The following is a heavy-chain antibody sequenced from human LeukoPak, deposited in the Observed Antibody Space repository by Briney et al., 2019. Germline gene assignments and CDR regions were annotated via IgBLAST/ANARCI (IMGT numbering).Heavy chain of an antibody. V-gene: IGHV3-7*03. CDR1: GFTFSSYW. Sequence: GGSLRLSCAASGFTFSSYWMSWVRQAPGKGLEWVANIKQDGSEKYYVDSVKGRFTISRDNAKNSLYLQMNSLRAEDTAVYYCARDLVHNYDYVWGSYRTDLFDYWGQGTLVTVSS. CDR3: ARDLVHNYDYVWGSYRTDLFDY. J-gene: IGHJ4*02. CDR2: IKQDGSEK. D-gene: IGHD3-16*02.